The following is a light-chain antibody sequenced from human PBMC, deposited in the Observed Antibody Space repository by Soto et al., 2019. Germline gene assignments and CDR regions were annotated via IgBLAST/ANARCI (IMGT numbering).Light chain of an antibody. CDR3: QQYGNSPPYT. Sequence: EIVLTQSPGTLSLSPGERATLSCRASQSVSSSYLAWYQQKAGQAPRLLIYGASSRATGIPDRFSGSGSWTDFTITISRLEPEDFAVYYCQQYGNSPPYTFGQGTKLEIK. V-gene: IGKV3-20*01. J-gene: IGKJ2*01. CDR2: GAS. CDR1: QSVSSSY.